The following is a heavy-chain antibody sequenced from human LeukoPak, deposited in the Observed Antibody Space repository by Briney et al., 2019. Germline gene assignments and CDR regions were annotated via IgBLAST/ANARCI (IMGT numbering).Heavy chain of an antibody. V-gene: IGHV3-30-3*01. CDR1: GFTFSSYA. CDR3: ARDCGPVSPMGY. Sequence: GSLILSCAASGFTFSSYAMHWVRQAPGKGLEWVAVISYDGSNKYYADSVKGRFTISRDNSKNTLYLQMNSLRAEDTAVYYCARDCGPVSPMGYWGQGTLVTVSS. J-gene: IGHJ4*02. CDR2: ISYDGSNK. D-gene: IGHD2-21*01.